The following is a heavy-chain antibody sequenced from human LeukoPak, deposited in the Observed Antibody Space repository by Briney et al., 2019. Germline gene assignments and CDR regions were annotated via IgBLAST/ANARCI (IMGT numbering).Heavy chain of an antibody. CDR3: ARRIAAAGLFDY. J-gene: IGHJ4*02. D-gene: IGHD6-13*01. CDR1: GYRFTTYW. Sequence: GESLKISCEGSGYRFTTYWIGWVRQMPGKGLEWMGIIYPGDSDTRYSPSFQGQVTISADKSISTAYLQWSSLKASDTAMYYCARRIAAAGLFDYWGQGTLVTVSS. V-gene: IGHV5-51*01. CDR2: IYPGDSDT.